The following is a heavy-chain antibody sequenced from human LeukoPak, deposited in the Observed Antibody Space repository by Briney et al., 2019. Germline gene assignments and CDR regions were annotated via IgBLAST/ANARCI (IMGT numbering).Heavy chain of an antibody. CDR3: AYLGLSSDWNDVPGPQTDH. V-gene: IGHV3-21*01. D-gene: IGHD1-1*01. CDR1: GFTFSSYS. Sequence: GGSLRLPCAASGFTFSSYSMNWVRQAPGRGLEWVSSISSSSSYIYYADSVKGRFTISRDNAKNSLYLQMNSLRAEDTAVYYCAYLGLSSDWNDVPGPQTDHWGQGALVSVST. J-gene: IGHJ4*02. CDR2: ISSSSSYI.